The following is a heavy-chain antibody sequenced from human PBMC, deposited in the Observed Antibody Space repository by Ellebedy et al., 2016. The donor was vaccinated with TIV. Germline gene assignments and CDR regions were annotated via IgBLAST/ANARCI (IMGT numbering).Heavy chain of an antibody. CDR3: ARGGPGGTGDGFIVDH. CDR1: GYTSSIYG. D-gene: IGHD5-24*01. Sequence: ASVKVSCKASGYTSSIYGVHWVRQAPGQRLEWMGYINAGNGYTLYSQNFQARVSITRDTSASVAYMELRSLKSEDAAVYYCARGGPGGTGDGFIVDHWGQGTLVTVSS. CDR2: INAGNGYT. V-gene: IGHV1-3*01. J-gene: IGHJ4*02.